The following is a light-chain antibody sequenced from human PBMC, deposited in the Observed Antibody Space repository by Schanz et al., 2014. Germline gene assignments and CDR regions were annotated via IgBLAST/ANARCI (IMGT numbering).Light chain of an antibody. J-gene: IGKJ2*01. V-gene: IGKV3-15*01. Sequence: EIVLTQSPGTLSLSPGERATLSCRASQSVSSSYLAWYQQKPGQAPRLLIYGASTRATGIPARFSGSASGTEFTLTISSLQSEDLAVYYCQQYHNWPRTFGQGTKLDIK. CDR2: GAS. CDR3: QQYHNWPRT. CDR1: QSVSSSY.